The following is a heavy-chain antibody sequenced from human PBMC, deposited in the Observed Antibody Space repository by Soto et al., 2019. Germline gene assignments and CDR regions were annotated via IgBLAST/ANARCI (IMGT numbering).Heavy chain of an antibody. CDR3: ARDSIAAPSWFDP. Sequence: GGSLRLSCAASGFTFRNFEMNWVRQVPGKGLEWIAYISSSGSKMYYADTVKGRFIVSRDNTHDSLFLEMNNLRDEDSGVYYCARDSIAAPSWFDPWGQGTLVTVSS. CDR1: GFTFRNFE. D-gene: IGHD2-15*01. CDR2: ISSSGSKM. V-gene: IGHV3-48*03. J-gene: IGHJ5*02.